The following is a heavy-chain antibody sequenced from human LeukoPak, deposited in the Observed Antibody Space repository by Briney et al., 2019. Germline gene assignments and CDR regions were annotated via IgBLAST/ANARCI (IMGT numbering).Heavy chain of an antibody. J-gene: IGHJ4*02. D-gene: IGHD6-13*01. Sequence: GGSLRLPCAASGFTFSSYGMHWVRQAPGKGLEWVAVIWYDGSNKYYADSVKGRFTISRDNSKNTLYLQMNSLRAEDTAVYYCARDRAAGTGSDYWGQGTLVTVSS. CDR1: GFTFSSYG. CDR2: IWYDGSNK. V-gene: IGHV3-33*01. CDR3: ARDRAAGTGSDY.